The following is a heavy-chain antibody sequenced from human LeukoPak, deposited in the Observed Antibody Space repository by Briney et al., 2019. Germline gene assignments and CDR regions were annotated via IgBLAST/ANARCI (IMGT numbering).Heavy chain of an antibody. CDR3: ATGSLGLTL. Sequence: SETLSLTCTVSGGSISVFYCSWIRQPPGKGLEWTGYISFSESTNYNSSPKSRVPISVDTSNQFYLNLTSETSANTPVYYCATGSLGLTLWGQGTLVTVSS. J-gene: IGHJ4*02. D-gene: IGHD1-14*01. V-gene: IGHV4-59*01. CDR1: GGSISVFY. CDR2: ISFSEST.